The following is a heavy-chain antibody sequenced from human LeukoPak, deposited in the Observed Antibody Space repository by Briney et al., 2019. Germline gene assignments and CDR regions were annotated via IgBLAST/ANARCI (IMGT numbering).Heavy chain of an antibody. CDR1: GFTFSSYS. CDR3: ARTAIGYSDSSGYYFDY. J-gene: IGHJ4*02. Sequence: PGESLRLSCAASGFTFSSYSMNWVRQAPGKGLEWVSSIGGRNGYIYYANSVKGRFTISRDNAKNSLYLQMNGLRAEDTAVYYCARTAIGYSDSSGYYFDYWGQGTLVTVSS. V-gene: IGHV3-21*01. D-gene: IGHD3-22*01. CDR2: IGGRNGYI.